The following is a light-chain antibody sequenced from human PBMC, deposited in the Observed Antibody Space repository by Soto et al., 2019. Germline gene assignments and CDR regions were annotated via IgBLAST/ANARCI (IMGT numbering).Light chain of an antibody. CDR3: QQYGSSPPWT. V-gene: IGKV3-20*01. Sequence: EIVLTQSPGTLSLSPGERATLSCRASQSVSSSYLDLYQQKPGQGPRLLIYGASSSATGIPDMFSASGSGTDFTLTSSRLEPEDFPVYYCQQYGSSPPWTFGLGTKVEI. J-gene: IGKJ1*01. CDR1: QSVSSSY. CDR2: GAS.